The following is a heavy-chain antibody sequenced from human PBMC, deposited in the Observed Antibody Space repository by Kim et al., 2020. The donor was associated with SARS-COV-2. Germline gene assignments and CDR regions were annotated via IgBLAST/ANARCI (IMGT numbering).Heavy chain of an antibody. Sequence: YAQKFQGRVTMTRDTSTSTVYMELSSLRSEDTAVYYCARLYCSSTSCSDYWGQGTLVTVSS. CDR3: ARLYCSSTSCSDY. V-gene: IGHV1-46*01. D-gene: IGHD2-2*01. J-gene: IGHJ4*02.